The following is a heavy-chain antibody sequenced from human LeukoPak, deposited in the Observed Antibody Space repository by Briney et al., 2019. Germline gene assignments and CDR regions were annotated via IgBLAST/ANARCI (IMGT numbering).Heavy chain of an antibody. J-gene: IGHJ6*02. CDR1: GGSISSSSYY. Sequence: SETLSLTCTVSGGSISSSSYYWGWIRQPPGKGLEWIGSIYYSGSTYYNPSLKSRVTISVDTSKNQFSLKLSSVTAADTAVYYCARGGHSSSWYPYYGMDVWGQGTTVTVSS. V-gene: IGHV4-39*01. CDR2: IYYSGST. D-gene: IGHD6-13*01. CDR3: ARGGHSSSWYPYYGMDV.